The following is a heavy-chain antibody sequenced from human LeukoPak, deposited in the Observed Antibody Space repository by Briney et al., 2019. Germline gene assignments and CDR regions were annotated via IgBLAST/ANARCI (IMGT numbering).Heavy chain of an antibody. J-gene: IGHJ4*02. Sequence: PGGSLRLSCAASGFTFSSYSMNWVRQAPGKGLEWVSYICSSSSTIYYADSVKGRFTISRDNAKNSLYLQMNSLRAEDTAVYYCARQYGYSYGYDYWGQGTLVTVSS. CDR1: GFTFSSYS. CDR2: ICSSSSTI. CDR3: ARQYGYSYGYDY. D-gene: IGHD5-18*01. V-gene: IGHV3-48*01.